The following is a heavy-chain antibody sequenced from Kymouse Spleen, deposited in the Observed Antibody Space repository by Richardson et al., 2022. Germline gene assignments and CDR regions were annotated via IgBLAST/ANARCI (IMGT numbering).Heavy chain of an antibody. J-gene: IGHJ4*02. CDR3: ARGETGTFDY. D-gene: IGHD1-1*01,IGHD1-20*01,IGHD1-7*01. CDR2: IYYSGST. V-gene: IGHV4-59*01. CDR1: GGSISSYY. Sequence: QVQLQESGPGLVKPSETLSLTCTVSGGSISSYYWSWIRQPPGKGLEWIGYIYYSGSTNYNPSLKSRVTISVDTSKNQFSLKLSSVTAADTAVYYCARGETGTFDYWGQGTLVTVSS.